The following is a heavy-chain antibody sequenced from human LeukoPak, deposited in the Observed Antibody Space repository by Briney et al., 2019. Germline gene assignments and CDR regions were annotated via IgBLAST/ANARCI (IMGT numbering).Heavy chain of an antibody. D-gene: IGHD3-16*01. Sequence: SETLSLTCTVSGGSIRSYYWTWIRQSPGKRLEWIGCIHYSESTNYNPSLKSRVTISVDTSKNQFSLKLSSVTAADTAVYYCARRLGYYYYYMDVWGKGTTVTVSS. CDR2: IHYSEST. J-gene: IGHJ6*03. CDR3: ARRLGYYYYYMDV. V-gene: IGHV4-59*12. CDR1: GGSIRSYY.